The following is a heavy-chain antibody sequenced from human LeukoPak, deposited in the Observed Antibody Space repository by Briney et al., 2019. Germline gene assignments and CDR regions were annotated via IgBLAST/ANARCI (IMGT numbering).Heavy chain of an antibody. CDR1: GDSVSSNNGA. J-gene: IGHJ4*02. D-gene: IGHD6-19*01. CDR3: ARDVATSGWYTFDY. CDR2: TYYRSKWYN. V-gene: IGHV6-1*01. Sequence: SQTLSVTCVISGDSVSSNNGAWNWIRQSPSRGLEWLGRTYYRSKWYNEYAVSLRGRMTINADTSKNQFSLQLNSVTPEDTAIYYCARDVATSGWYTFDYWGQGALVTVSS.